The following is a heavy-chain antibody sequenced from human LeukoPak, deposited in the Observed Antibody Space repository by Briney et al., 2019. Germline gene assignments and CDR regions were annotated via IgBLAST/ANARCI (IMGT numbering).Heavy chain of an antibody. Sequence: SETLSLTCTVSGGSISGYYWSWIRQPPGKGLEWIGYISYSGSTNYNPSLKSRVSISVDTSKNQFSLNLNSVTAADTAVYSCARRGSGWSFDYWGQGTLVTVSS. D-gene: IGHD6-19*01. CDR3: ARRGSGWSFDY. V-gene: IGHV4-59*08. CDR2: ISYSGST. CDR1: GGSISGYY. J-gene: IGHJ4*02.